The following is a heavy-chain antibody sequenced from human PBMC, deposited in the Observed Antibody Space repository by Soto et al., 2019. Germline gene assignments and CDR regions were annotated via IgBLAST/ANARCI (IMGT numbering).Heavy chain of an antibody. CDR3: TTEPRDFWSGYYSFDY. CDR1: GFTFSYAW. J-gene: IGHJ4*02. D-gene: IGHD3-3*01. CDR2: IKSKSDGGTT. Sequence: GGSLRLSCAASGFTFSYAWMTWVRQAPGKGLEWVGRIKSKSDGGTTDYVAPVKGRFTISRDDSKKTLYLQMSSLKTEDTAVYYCTTEPRDFWSGYYSFDYWGQGTLVTVSS. V-gene: IGHV3-15*01.